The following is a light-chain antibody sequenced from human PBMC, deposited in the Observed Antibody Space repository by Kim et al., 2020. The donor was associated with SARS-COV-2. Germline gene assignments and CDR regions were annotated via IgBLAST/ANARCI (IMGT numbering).Light chain of an antibody. Sequence: GQSITIACTGTSSDVGSYNLVSWYQQNPGKAPKVMIYEVSKRPSGVSNRFSGSKSGNTASLTISGLQAEDEADYYCCSYAGSRSVVFGGGTQLTVL. CDR3: CSYAGSRSVV. CDR2: EVS. CDR1: SSDVGSYNL. J-gene: IGLJ2*01. V-gene: IGLV2-23*02.